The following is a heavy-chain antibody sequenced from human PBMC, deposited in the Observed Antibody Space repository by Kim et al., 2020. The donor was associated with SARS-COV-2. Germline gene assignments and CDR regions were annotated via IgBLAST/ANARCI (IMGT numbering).Heavy chain of an antibody. CDR2: ISSSGSTI. CDR3: AREWNSGSYYGYYYGMDV. Sequence: GGSLRLSCAASGFIFSSYEMNWVRQAPGKGLEWVSYISSSGSTIYYADFVKGRFTISRDNAKNSLYLQMNSLRAEDTAVYYCAREWNSGSYYGYYYGMDVWGQGTTVTVSS. V-gene: IGHV3-48*03. CDR1: GFIFSSYE. D-gene: IGHD1-26*01. J-gene: IGHJ6*02.